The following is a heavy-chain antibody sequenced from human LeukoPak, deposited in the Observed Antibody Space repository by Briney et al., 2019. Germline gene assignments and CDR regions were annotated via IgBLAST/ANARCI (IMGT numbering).Heavy chain of an antibody. Sequence: GASVKVSCKASGYTFSSYDINWVRQATGQGLEWMGWMNPSSGNTGYAQKFQGRVTMTKNTPITTAYMDLSSLRSEDTAVYYCARALSWTTESYYYMDVWGKGTTVTVSS. CDR3: ARALSWTTESYYYMDV. J-gene: IGHJ6*03. V-gene: IGHV1-8*01. CDR1: GYTFSSYD. CDR2: MNPSSGNT. D-gene: IGHD3/OR15-3a*01.